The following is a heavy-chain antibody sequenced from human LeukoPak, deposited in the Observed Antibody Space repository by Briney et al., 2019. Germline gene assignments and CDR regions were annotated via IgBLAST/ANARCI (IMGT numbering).Heavy chain of an antibody. V-gene: IGHV4-34*01. CDR2: INHSGST. CDR3: ARGPLGGEVVTASYYFDY. J-gene: IGHJ4*02. CDR1: GGSFSGYY. D-gene: IGHD2-21*02. Sequence: PSETLSLTCAVYGGSFSGYYWSWIRQPPGKGLEWIGEINHSGSTNYNPSLKGRVTISVDTSKNQFSLKLSSVTAADTAVYYCARGPLGGEVVTASYYFDYWGQGTLVTVSS.